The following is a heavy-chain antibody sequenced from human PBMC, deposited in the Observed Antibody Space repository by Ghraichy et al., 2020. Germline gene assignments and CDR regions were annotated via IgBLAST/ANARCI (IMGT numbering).Heavy chain of an antibody. J-gene: IGHJ3*02. CDR2: ISYDGSNK. Sequence: GGSLSLSCEASGFTFSSYAMHWVRQAQGKGLEWVAVISYDGSNKYYADSVKGRFTISRDNSKNTLYLQMNTLRAEATAVSNCARGSIAVAGTVAFDIWGQGTIVTVSS. CDR1: GFTFSSYA. D-gene: IGHD6-19*01. CDR3: ARGSIAVAGTVAFDI. V-gene: IGHV3-30-3*01.